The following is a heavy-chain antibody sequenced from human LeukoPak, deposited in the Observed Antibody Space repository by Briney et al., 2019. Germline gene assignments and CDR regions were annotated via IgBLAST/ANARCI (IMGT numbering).Heavy chain of an antibody. CDR3: GRFTRSGDSVY. D-gene: IGHD7-27*01. CDR1: GFTFSSYW. CDR2: IKQDGSEK. J-gene: IGHJ4*02. Sequence: GGSLRLSCAASGFTFSSYWMSWVRQAPGKGLEWVANIKQDGSEKQYVDSVKGRFAISRDNAENSLYLQMNSLKAENTAVYYCGRFTRSGDSVYWGQGTLVTVSS. V-gene: IGHV3-7*04.